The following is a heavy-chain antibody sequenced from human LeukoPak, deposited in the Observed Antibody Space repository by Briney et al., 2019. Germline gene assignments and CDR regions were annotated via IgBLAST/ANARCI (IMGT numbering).Heavy chain of an antibody. CDR1: GYTFTSYD. CDR2: MNPNSGNT. V-gene: IGHV1-8*03. CDR3: ARGIVGATLYYFDY. Sequence: GASVKVSCKASGYTFTSYDINWVRQATGQGLEWMGWMNPNSGNTGYAQKFQGRVTTTRNTSISTAYMELSSLRSEDTAVYYCARGIVGATLYYFDYWGQGTLVTVSS. D-gene: IGHD1-26*01. J-gene: IGHJ4*02.